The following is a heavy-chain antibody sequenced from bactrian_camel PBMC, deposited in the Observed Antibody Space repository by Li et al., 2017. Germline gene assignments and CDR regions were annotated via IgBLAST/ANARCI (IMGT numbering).Heavy chain of an antibody. CDR1: GNTRNTHC. CDR3: GADTRYGTYCSANIQYEHEF. V-gene: IGHV3S53*01. J-gene: IGHJ4*01. CDR2: IDSDGST. D-gene: IGHD7*01. Sequence: HVQLVESGGASVQTGGSLRLSCAFSGNTRNTHCMAWFRQAPGKEREGVASIDSDGSTKYTDSTKGRFTISRDKAKKTLYLQMNSLKPEDTAMYYCGADTRYGTYCSANIQYEHEFRGQGTQVTVS.